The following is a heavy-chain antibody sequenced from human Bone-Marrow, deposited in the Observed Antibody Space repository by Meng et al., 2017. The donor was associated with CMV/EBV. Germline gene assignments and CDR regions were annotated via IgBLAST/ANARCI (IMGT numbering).Heavy chain of an antibody. CDR2: ISGSGGST. J-gene: IGHJ4*02. CDR1: GFTFSSYA. CDR3: AKGYGDCSSTSCYPGWLDY. D-gene: IGHD2-2*01. V-gene: IGHV3-23*01. Sequence: GESLKISCAASGFTFSSYALSWVRQAPGKGLEWVSAISGSGGSTYYADSVKGRFTISRDNSKNTLYLQMNSLRAEDTAVYYCAKGYGDCSSTSCYPGWLDYWAQGPLVPVPS.